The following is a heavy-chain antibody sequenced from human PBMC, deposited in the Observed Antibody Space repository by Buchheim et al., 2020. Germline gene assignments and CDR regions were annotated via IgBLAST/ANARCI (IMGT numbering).Heavy chain of an antibody. CDR1: GGSISSGGYH. Sequence: QVQLQESGPGLVKPSQTLSLTCTVSGGSISSGGYHWSWIRQHPGKGLEWIGYIYYSGSTYYNPSLKSRVTISVDKSKNRFSLKLNSVTAADTAVYYCARLGGDFGVIVARDYWGQGTL. J-gene: IGHJ4*02. CDR3: ARLGGDFGVIVARDY. D-gene: IGHD3-3*01. V-gene: IGHV4-31*03. CDR2: IYYSGST.